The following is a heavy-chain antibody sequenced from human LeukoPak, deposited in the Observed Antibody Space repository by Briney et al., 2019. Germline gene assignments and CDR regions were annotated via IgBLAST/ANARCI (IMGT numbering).Heavy chain of an antibody. CDR2: ISYNGAGT. D-gene: IGHD5-12*01. Sequence: GGSLRLSCAASGFTFSSSAMSWVRHAPGKGLEWVSTISYNGAGTYYADSVKGRFTISRDNSENTLYLQMNSLRAEDTAVYYCASSGYDYWFDPWGQGTLVTVSS. CDR1: GFTFSSSA. CDR3: ASSGYDYWFDP. J-gene: IGHJ5*02. V-gene: IGHV3-23*01.